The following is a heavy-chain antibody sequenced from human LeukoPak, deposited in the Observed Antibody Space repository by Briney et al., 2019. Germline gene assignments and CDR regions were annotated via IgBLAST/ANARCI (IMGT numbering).Heavy chain of an antibody. CDR3: ARLYCSGGSCYSWGHYYYMDV. CDR2: INHSGST. CDR1: GGSFSGYY. Sequence: PSETLSLTCAVYGGSFSGYYWSWIRQPPGKGLEWIGEINHSGSTNYNPSLKSRVTISVDTSKNQFSLKLSSVTAADTAVYYCARLYCSGGSCYSWGHYYYMDVWGKGTTVTVSS. V-gene: IGHV4-34*01. D-gene: IGHD2-15*01. J-gene: IGHJ6*03.